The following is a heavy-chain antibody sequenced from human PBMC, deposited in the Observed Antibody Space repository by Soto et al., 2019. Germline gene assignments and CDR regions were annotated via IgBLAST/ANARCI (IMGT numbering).Heavy chain of an antibody. D-gene: IGHD3-22*01. V-gene: IGHV3-48*02. Sequence: GGSLRLSCAASGFTFSSYSMNWVRQAPGKGLEWVSYISSSSSTIYYADSVKGRFTISRDNAKNSLYLQMNSPRDEDTAVYYCARDLGDYYDSSGYTDAFDIWGQGTVVTVSS. CDR2: ISSSSSTI. CDR3: ARDLGDYYDSSGYTDAFDI. CDR1: GFTFSSYS. J-gene: IGHJ3*02.